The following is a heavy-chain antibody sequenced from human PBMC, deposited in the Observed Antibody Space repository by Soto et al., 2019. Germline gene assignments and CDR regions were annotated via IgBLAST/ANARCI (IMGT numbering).Heavy chain of an antibody. Sequence: EVQLLESGGGLVQPGGSLRLSCTASGFTFSDHAMTWVRQAPGKGLEWLSGISGGGSGAYYADSVKGRFTVSRANSNNTLFPQMDSLGVEDTAVYYCAIDLWWYTHWGQGTLVTVSS. CDR2: ISGGGSGA. V-gene: IGHV3-23*01. CDR1: GFTFSDHA. J-gene: IGHJ4*02. D-gene: IGHD2-15*01. CDR3: AIDLWWYTH.